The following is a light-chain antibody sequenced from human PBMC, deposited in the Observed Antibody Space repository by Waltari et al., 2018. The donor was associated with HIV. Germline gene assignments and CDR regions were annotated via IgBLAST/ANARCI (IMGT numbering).Light chain of an antibody. CDR1: HIGSKR. J-gene: IGLJ3*02. Sequence: SYVLTQPPSVSVAPGKTARITCGGNHIGSKRVHWYQQKPGQAPVLVIYYDSDRPSGIPERFSGSNSGNTATLTISRVEAGDEADYYCQVWGSSSDPWVFGGGTKLTVL. CDR2: YDS. V-gene: IGLV3-21*04. CDR3: QVWGSSSDPWV.